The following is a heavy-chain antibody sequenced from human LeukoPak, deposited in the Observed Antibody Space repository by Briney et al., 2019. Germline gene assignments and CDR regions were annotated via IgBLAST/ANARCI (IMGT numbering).Heavy chain of an antibody. J-gene: IGHJ3*02. CDR3: ELGGI. CDR2: ISGNGTRT. V-gene: IGHV3-23*01. D-gene: IGHD3-10*01. Sequence: SGGSLRLSCAASAFGFSTYAMAWVRQAPGKGLEWVSYISGNGTRTNYADFVKGRFSISRDNSKTTLYLQMNSLRADDSAVYYCELGGIWGQGTLVTVSS. CDR1: AFGFSTYA.